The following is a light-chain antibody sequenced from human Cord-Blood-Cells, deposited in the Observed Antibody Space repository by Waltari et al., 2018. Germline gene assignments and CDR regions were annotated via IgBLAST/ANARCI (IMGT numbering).Light chain of an antibody. Sequence: QSVLPQPPSASGPPGQRVTIPCSGSSSNLRSNYVYWYQQLPGTAPKLPIYRNNQRPSGVPARFSGSKSGTSASLAISGLRSEDEADYYCAAWDDSLRVFGGGTKLTVL. CDR1: SSNLRSNY. J-gene: IGLJ3*02. CDR2: RNN. CDR3: AAWDDSLRV. V-gene: IGLV1-47*01.